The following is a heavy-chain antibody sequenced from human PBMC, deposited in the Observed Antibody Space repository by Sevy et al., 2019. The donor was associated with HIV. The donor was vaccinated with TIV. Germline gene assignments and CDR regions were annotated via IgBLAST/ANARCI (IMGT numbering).Heavy chain of an antibody. CDR3: ARRFGLAYAFDI. CDR1: GYTFSSYS. V-gene: IGHV1-18*01. Sequence: ASVKVSCKASGYTFSSYSITWVRQVPGQGLEWMGWIGTSNGHTKYAQNFQGRVTMTADTSTGTVYMELRSLRSDDTAMDYCARRFGLAYAFDIWGRGTSVTVSS. J-gene: IGHJ3*02. CDR2: IGTSNGHT. D-gene: IGHD3-9*01.